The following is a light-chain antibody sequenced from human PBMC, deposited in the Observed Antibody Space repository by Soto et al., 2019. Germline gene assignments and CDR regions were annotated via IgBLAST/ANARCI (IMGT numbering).Light chain of an antibody. CDR2: RNN. CDR1: SSNIGSNY. J-gene: IGLJ2*01. CDR3: AAWDDSLSGQGV. V-gene: IGLV1-47*01. Sequence: QSVLTQPPSASGTPGQRVTIPCSGSSSNIGSNYVYWYQQLPGTAPKLLIYRNNQRPSGVPDRFSGSKSGTSASLAISGLRSEDEADYYCAAWDDSLSGQGVFGGGTQLTVL.